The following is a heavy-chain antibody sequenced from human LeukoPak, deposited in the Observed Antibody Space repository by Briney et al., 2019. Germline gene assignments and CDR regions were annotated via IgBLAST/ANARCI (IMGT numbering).Heavy chain of an antibody. CDR2: MNPNSGYT. V-gene: IGHV1-8*01. CDR1: GYTFTNYD. J-gene: IGHJ5*02. CDR3: ARGPAASHRNWFGP. D-gene: IGHD2-15*01. Sequence: ASVRVSCKASGYTFTNYDVNWVRQATGQGLEWMGWMNPNSGYTGHAQKFQGRVTMTRNTSISTAYMELSSLRSEDTAVYYCARGPAASHRNWFGPWGRGTLVTVSS.